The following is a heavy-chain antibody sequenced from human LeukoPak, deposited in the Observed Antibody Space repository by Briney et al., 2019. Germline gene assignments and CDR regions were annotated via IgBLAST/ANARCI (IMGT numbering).Heavy chain of an antibody. CDR3: AAAFKYSSSGISVGY. D-gene: IGHD6-13*01. CDR2: INHSGST. V-gene: IGHV4-34*01. CDR1: GGSFSGYY. J-gene: IGHJ4*02. Sequence: ASETLSLTCAVYGGSFSGYYWSWIRQPPGKGLGWIGEINHSGSTNYNPSLKSRVTISVDTSKNQFSLKLSSVTAADTAVYYCAAAFKYSSSGISVGYWGQGTLVTVSS.